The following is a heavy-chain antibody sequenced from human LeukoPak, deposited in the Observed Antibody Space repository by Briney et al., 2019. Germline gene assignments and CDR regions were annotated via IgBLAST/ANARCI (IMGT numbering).Heavy chain of an antibody. D-gene: IGHD3-3*01. CDR2: IIPILGIA. Sequence: SVKVSCKASGGTFSSYTISWVRQAPGQGLEWMGRIIPILGIANYAQKFQGRVTITADKSTSTAYMELSSLRSEDTAVYYCARDNTIFGVVIGFDPWGQGTLVTVSS. CDR3: ARDNTIFGVVIGFDP. CDR1: GGTFSSYT. J-gene: IGHJ5*02. V-gene: IGHV1-69*04.